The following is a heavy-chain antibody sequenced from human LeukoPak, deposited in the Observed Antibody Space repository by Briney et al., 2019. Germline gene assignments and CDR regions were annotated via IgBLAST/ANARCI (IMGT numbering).Heavy chain of an antibody. CDR1: GFMFSNYA. V-gene: IGHV3-30*02. CDR3: VRDWGYDSSGYWQKYFDS. Sequence: GGSLRLSCVASGFMFSNYAMHWVRQAPGKGLEWVAFIRYDGSNKYYADSVKGRFTISRDNSKNTLYLQMNSLRAEDTAVYYCVRDWGYDSSGYWQKYFDSWGQGTLVTVSS. J-gene: IGHJ4*02. D-gene: IGHD3-22*01. CDR2: IRYDGSNK.